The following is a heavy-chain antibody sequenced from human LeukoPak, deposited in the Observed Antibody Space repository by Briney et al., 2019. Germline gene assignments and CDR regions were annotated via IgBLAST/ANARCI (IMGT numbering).Heavy chain of an antibody. D-gene: IGHD1-26*01. CDR3: ARDMVGANAFDI. V-gene: IGHV4-39*02. Sequence: SETLSLTCTVSGGSISSTTYYWGWIRQPAGKGPEWIGSIYYSGSAYYNPSLKSRVTISVDTSKNQFSLKLSSVTAADTAVYYCARDMVGANAFDIWGQGTMVTVSS. J-gene: IGHJ3*02. CDR1: GGSISSTTYY. CDR2: IYYSGSA.